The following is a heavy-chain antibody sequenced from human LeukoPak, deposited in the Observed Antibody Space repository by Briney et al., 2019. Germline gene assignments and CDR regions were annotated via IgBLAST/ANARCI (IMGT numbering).Heavy chain of an antibody. Sequence: ASVKVSCKASGYTFTGYYMHWVRQAPGQGLEWMGWINPNSGGTNYAQKFQGRVTMTRDTSISTAYMELSSLRSEDTAVYYCASPSGGGHVDTAAVGMDVWGQGTTVTVSS. J-gene: IGHJ6*02. D-gene: IGHD5-18*01. CDR2: INPNSGGT. CDR3: ASPSGGGHVDTAAVGMDV. V-gene: IGHV1-2*02. CDR1: GYTFTGYY.